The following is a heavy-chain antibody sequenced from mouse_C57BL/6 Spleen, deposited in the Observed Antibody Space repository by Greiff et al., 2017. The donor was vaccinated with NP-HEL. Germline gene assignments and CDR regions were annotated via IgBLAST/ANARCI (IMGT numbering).Heavy chain of an antibody. V-gene: IGHV5-17*01. CDR1: GFTFSDYG. CDR3: ARETYLGSSYAMDY. Sequence: EVQGVESGGGLVKPGGSLKLSCAASGFTFSDYGMHWVRQAPEKGLEWVAYISSGSSTIYYADTVKGRFTISRDNAKNTLFLQMTSLRSEDTAMYYCARETYLGSSYAMDYWGQGPSVTVSS. CDR2: ISSGSSTI. D-gene: IGHD1-1*01. J-gene: IGHJ4*01.